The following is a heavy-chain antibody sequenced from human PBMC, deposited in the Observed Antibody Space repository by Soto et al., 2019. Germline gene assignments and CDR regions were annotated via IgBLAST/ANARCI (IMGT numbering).Heavy chain of an antibody. CDR1: GYTFTSYY. V-gene: IGHV1-46*01. Sequence: ASMKGSCKASGYTFTSYYMHWVRQAPGQGLEGMGIINPSGGSTSYAQKFQGRVTMTRDTSTSTVYMELSSLRSEDTAVYYCARDEPLAYYDILTGPVAAFDIWGQGTMVTVSS. CDR2: INPSGGST. J-gene: IGHJ3*02. D-gene: IGHD3-9*01. CDR3: ARDEPLAYYDILTGPVAAFDI.